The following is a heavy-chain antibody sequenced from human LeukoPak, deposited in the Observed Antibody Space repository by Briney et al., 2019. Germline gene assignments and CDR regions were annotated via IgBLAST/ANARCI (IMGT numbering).Heavy chain of an antibody. CDR3: ARFTGYCSGTSCYPNAFDI. J-gene: IGHJ3*02. Sequence: SETLSLTCTVSGYSISSGTYYWTWIRQPAGKGLEWIGRISTSGSTNYNPSLKSRVTISLDTSKNQFSLKLSSVTAADTAVFYCARFTGYCSGTSCYPNAFDIWGQGTMVTASS. CDR2: ISTSGST. D-gene: IGHD2-2*01. V-gene: IGHV4-61*02. CDR1: GYSISSGTYY.